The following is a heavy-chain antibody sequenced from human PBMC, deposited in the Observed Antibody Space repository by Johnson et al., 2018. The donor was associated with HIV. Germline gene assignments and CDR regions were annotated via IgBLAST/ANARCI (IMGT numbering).Heavy chain of an antibody. CDR3: AKESKWESRTPHAFDI. D-gene: IGHD1-26*01. Sequence: QVQLVESGGGVVQPGGSLRLSCAASGFTFSSYGMHWVRQAPGKGLEWVAFIRYDGSTKYYADSVKGRFTISRDTSKSTLYLQMNSLRAEDTAVYYCAKESKWESRTPHAFDIWGQGTMVTVSS. CDR2: IRYDGSTK. CDR1: GFTFSSYG. V-gene: IGHV3-30*02. J-gene: IGHJ3*02.